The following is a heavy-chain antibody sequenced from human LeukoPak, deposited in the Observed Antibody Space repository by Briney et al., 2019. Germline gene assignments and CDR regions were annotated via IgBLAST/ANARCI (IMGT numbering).Heavy chain of an antibody. CDR1: GYTFTSYG. J-gene: IGHJ5*02. CDR2: ISAYNGNT. CDR3: ARDSSSWHYNWFDP. Sequence: ASVKVSCKAYGYTFTSYGISWVRQAPGQGLEWMGWISAYNGNTNYAQKLQGRVTMTTDTSTSTAYMELRSLRSDDTAVYYCARDSSSWHYNWFDPWGQGTLVTVSS. D-gene: IGHD6-13*01. V-gene: IGHV1-18*01.